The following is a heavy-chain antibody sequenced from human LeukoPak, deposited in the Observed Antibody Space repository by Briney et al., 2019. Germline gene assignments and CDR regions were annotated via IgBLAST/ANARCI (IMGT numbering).Heavy chain of an antibody. CDR2: INHSGST. CDR1: GGSFSGYY. D-gene: IGHD6-19*01. V-gene: IGHV4-34*01. J-gene: IGHJ4*02. Sequence: SETLSLTCAVYGGSFSGYYWSWIRQPPGKGLEWIGEINHSGSTNYNPSLKSRVTISVDTSKNQFSLKLSSVTAADTAVYYCARGGWSISPFDYWGQGTLVTVSS. CDR3: ARGGWSISPFDY.